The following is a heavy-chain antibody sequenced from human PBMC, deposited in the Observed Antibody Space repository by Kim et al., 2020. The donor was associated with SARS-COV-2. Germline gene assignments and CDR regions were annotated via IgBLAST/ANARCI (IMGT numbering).Heavy chain of an antibody. D-gene: IGHD2-2*01. CDR2: ISSSSSTI. CDR1: GFTFSSYS. V-gene: IGHV3-48*02. CDR3: AGVDPGYCSSTSCYSNYYYYGMDV. Sequence: GGSLRLSCAASGFTFSSYSMNWVRQAPGKGLEWVSYISSSSSTIYYADSVKGRFTISRDNAKNSLYLQMNSLRDEDTAVYYCAGVDPGYCSSTSCYSNYYYYGMDVWGQGTTVTVSS. J-gene: IGHJ6*02.